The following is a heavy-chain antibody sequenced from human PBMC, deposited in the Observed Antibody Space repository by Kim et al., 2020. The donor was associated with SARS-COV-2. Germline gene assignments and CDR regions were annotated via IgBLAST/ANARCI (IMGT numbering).Heavy chain of an antibody. J-gene: IGHJ3*02. D-gene: IGHD6-19*01. V-gene: IGHV3-23*01. Sequence: ADSVKGRFTISRDNSKNTLYLQMNSLRAEDTAVYYCAKDTSGWGYDAFDIWGQGTMVTVSS. CDR3: AKDTSGWGYDAFDI.